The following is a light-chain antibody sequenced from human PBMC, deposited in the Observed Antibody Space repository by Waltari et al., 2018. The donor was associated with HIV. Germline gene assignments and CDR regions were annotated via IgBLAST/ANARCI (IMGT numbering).Light chain of an antibody. CDR1: QGISDF. Sequence: IRMTQSPSSLSASTGDRVSVTCRASQGISDFLAWYQQRPGKAPKLLIYAASTLQSGVPSMFSGAGSGTDFTLTISCLQPEDFATYYCQHYYDYPLTFGGGTKVEIK. V-gene: IGKV1-8*01. CDR2: AAS. J-gene: IGKJ4*01. CDR3: QHYYDYPLT.